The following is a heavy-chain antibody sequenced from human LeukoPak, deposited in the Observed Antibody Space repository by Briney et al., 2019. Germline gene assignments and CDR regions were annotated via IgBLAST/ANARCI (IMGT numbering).Heavy chain of an antibody. J-gene: IGHJ5*02. CDR3: ARDGNYFDTTPNWFDT. V-gene: IGHV3-7*01. Sequence: PGGSLRLSCVVSGFTFSLYWMNWVRQAPGKGLEWAANIKQDGSEEYYVDSVKGRFTISRDNAKNSLYLQMNSLRVEDAAVYYCARDGNYFDTTPNWFDTWGQGTLVTVSS. CDR1: GFTFSLYW. CDR2: IKQDGSEE. D-gene: IGHD3-22*01.